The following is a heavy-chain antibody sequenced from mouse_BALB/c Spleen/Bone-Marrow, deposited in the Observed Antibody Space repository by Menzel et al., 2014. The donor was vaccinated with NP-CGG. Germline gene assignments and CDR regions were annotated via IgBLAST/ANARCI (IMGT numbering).Heavy chain of an antibody. CDR2: IDPANGNT. Sequence: EVQLQQSGAELVKPGASVKLSCTASGFNIKDTYIHWVKQRPEQGLEWIGRIDPANGNTKYDPKFQGKATITADTSSNTAFLQLSSLTSEETAVYCCARRLRSAMYYWGQGTSVSVSS. D-gene: IGHD1-1*01. J-gene: IGHJ4*01. CDR1: GFNIKDTY. V-gene: IGHV14-3*02. CDR3: ARRLRSAMYY.